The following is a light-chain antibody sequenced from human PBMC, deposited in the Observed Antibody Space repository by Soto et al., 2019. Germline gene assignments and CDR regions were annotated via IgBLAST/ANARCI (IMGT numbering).Light chain of an antibody. CDR2: ETS. CDR3: QQYNNWPPYT. CDR1: HSVTSN. J-gene: IGKJ2*01. V-gene: IGKV3-15*01. Sequence: EIVMTQSPAPLSVSPGERATLSCRASHSVTSNLAWYQQRPGQAPRLLIYETSTRATGIPARFSGSGSGTEFTLTINSLQSEDFAVYYCQQYNNWPPYTFGQGTKLEIK.